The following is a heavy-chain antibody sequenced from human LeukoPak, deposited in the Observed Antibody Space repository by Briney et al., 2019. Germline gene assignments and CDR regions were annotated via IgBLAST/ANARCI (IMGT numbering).Heavy chain of an antibody. CDR1: GGSISSSSYY. CDR3: ARHMDIVVVPAASASRSNWFDP. D-gene: IGHD2-2*03. V-gene: IGHV4-39*01. Sequence: PSETLSLTCTVSGGSISSSSYYWGWIRQPPGKGLEWIGSIYYSGSTYYNPSLKSRVTIPVDTSKNQFSLKLSSVTAADTAVYYCARHMDIVVVPAASASRSNWFDPWGQGTLVTVSS. J-gene: IGHJ5*02. CDR2: IYYSGST.